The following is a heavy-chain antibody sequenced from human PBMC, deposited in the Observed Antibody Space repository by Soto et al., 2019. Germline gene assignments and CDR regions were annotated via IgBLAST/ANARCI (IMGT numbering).Heavy chain of an antibody. D-gene: IGHD6-13*01. V-gene: IGHV3-23*01. CDR2: ISGSGGST. Sequence: PEGSVRVYCVDLGGSRIIYDMSWGRQAPGKGLEWVSAISGSGGSTYYADSVKGRFTISRDNSKNTLYLQMDSLRAEDTAVYYCAKGFHSSRDLRVLQYWVQVSLVTV. CDR3: AKGFHSSRDLRVLQY. CDR1: GGSRIIYD. J-gene: IGHJ1*01.